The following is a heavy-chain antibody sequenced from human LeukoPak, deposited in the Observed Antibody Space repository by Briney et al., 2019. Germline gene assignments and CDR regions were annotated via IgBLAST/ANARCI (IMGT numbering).Heavy chain of an antibody. J-gene: IGHJ4*02. CDR1: GFTFSDTW. V-gene: IGHV3-74*01. CDR2: IRSDGSDT. D-gene: IGHD2/OR15-2a*01. CDR3: ARDWFHAIDY. Sequence: GGSLRLSCAASGFTFSDTWMHWVRQAPGEGLVWVSRIRSDGSDTRYAESVKGRFTISRDNAENTLYLQMNSLRAEDTAVYYCARDWFHAIDYWGQGTLVAVSS.